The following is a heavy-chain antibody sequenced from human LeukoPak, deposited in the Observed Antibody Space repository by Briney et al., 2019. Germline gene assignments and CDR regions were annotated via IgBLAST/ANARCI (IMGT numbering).Heavy chain of an antibody. D-gene: IGHD3-10*01. J-gene: IGHJ4*02. Sequence: EASVKVSCKASGYTFTSYGISWVRQAPGQGLEWMGWISAYNGSTNYAQKLQGRVTMTTDTSTSTAYMELRSLRSDDTAVYYCARENSRISLLRGLDYWGQGTLVTVSS. CDR2: ISAYNGST. CDR3: ARENSRISLLRGLDY. CDR1: GYTFTSYG. V-gene: IGHV1-18*01.